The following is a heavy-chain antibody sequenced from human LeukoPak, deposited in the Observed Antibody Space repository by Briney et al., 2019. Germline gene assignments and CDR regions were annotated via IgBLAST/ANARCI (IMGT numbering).Heavy chain of an antibody. V-gene: IGHV1-18*01. Sequence: ASVKVSCKASGYTFTSYGVSWVRQAPGQGLEWMGWISGYNGNTNYAQKLQGRVTMTTDTSTSTAYMELRSLRSDDTAVYYCARVAAADYFDYWGQGTLVTVSS. J-gene: IGHJ4*02. CDR2: ISGYNGNT. D-gene: IGHD6-13*01. CDR3: ARVAAADYFDY. CDR1: GYTFTSYG.